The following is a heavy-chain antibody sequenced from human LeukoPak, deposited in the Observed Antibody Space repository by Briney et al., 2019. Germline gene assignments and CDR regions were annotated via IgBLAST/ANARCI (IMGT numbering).Heavy chain of an antibody. CDR2: IYSGGST. J-gene: IGHJ3*02. D-gene: IGHD3-9*01. Sequence: PGGSLRLSCAASGFTVSSNYMSWVPQAPGKGLEWVSVIYSGGSTDYADSVKGRFTISRDTSKNTLYLQMNSLRVEDTDVYYCARSSHYDILTGYSEEDAFDIWGQGTMVTVSS. V-gene: IGHV3-53*01. CDR1: GFTVSSNY. CDR3: ARSSHYDILTGYSEEDAFDI.